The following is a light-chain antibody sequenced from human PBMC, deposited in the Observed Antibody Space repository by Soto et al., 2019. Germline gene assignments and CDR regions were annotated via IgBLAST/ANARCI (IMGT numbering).Light chain of an antibody. V-gene: IGKV3-20*01. J-gene: IGKJ1*01. Sequence: EIVLTQSPGTLSLSPGERATLSCRASQSVSSSYLAWYQQKPGQAPRLLIYGASSRATGIPDRFSGSGSGTDFTLTITTLEPEDFAVYYCQQYGSSPRTFGLRTNVDIK. CDR1: QSVSSSY. CDR2: GAS. CDR3: QQYGSSPRT.